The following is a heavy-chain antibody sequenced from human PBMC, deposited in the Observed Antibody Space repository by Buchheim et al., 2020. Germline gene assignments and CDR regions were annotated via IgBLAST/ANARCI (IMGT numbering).Heavy chain of an antibody. CDR3: ARQAYYYDSSGNYYGMDV. D-gene: IGHD3-22*01. V-gene: IGHV5-51*01. Sequence: EVQLVQSGAEVKKPGESLKISCKGSGYSFTSYWIGWVRQMPGKGLEWMGIIYPGASDTRSSPSFQGQVTISADKPISTAYPQWSSLKASDTAMYYCARQAYYYDSSGNYYGMDVWSQGTT. CDR2: IYPGASDT. CDR1: GYSFTSYW. J-gene: IGHJ6*02.